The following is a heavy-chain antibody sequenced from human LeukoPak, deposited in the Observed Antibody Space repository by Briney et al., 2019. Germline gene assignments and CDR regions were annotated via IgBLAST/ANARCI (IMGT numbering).Heavy chain of an antibody. Sequence: GGSLRLSCAASGFTFSSYCMSWVRQAPGKGLEWVANIKQDGSEKYYVDSVKGRFTISRDNAKNSLYLQMNSLRAEDTAVYYCARDGCSSTSCLDYYYYGMDVWGQGTTVTVSS. D-gene: IGHD2-2*01. V-gene: IGHV3-7*01. J-gene: IGHJ6*02. CDR2: IKQDGSEK. CDR1: GFTFSSYC. CDR3: ARDGCSSTSCLDYYYYGMDV.